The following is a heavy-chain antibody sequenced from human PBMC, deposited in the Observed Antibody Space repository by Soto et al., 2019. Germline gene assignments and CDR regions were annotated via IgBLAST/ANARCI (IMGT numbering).Heavy chain of an antibody. CDR1: GGSISSGHYY. D-gene: IGHD3-3*01. V-gene: IGHV4-30-4*01. CDR3: ARVLIRDFGAVNWFDP. CDR2: IYYCGST. J-gene: IGHJ5*02. Sequence: QVQLQESGPGLVKPSQTLSLTCTVSGGSISSGHYYWSWIRQPPGKGLEWIGYIYYCGSTYYNPSLKSRVTISLDTSKNQFSLKLSSVTAADTAVYYCARVLIRDFGAVNWFDPWGQGALVTVSS.